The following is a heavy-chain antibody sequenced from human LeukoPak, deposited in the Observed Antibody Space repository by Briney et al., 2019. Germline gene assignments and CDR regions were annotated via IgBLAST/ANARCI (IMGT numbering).Heavy chain of an antibody. Sequence: GGSLRLSCAVSGFTFSSYAMTWVRQAPGKGLQWVSAITGSGDSTYYADSVKGRFTISRDNSKNTLYLLMNSLGAGDTAVYYCAKDLSVATYDYWGQGTLVTVSS. D-gene: IGHD1-26*01. CDR2: ITGSGDST. CDR1: GFTFSSYA. CDR3: AKDLSVATYDY. J-gene: IGHJ4*02. V-gene: IGHV3-23*01.